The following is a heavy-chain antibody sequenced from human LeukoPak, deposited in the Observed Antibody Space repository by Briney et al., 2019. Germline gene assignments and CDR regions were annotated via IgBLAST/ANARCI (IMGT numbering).Heavy chain of an antibody. Sequence: PSETLSLTCTVSGGSITSYYWSWIRQPPGKGLEWIGYIYYSGSTNYNPSLKSRVTISVDTPKNQFSLRLSSVTGADTAVYYCARGWGYFDYWGQGTLVTVSS. CDR3: ARGWGYFDY. D-gene: IGHD3-16*01. CDR1: GGSITSYY. CDR2: IYYSGST. J-gene: IGHJ4*02. V-gene: IGHV4-59*01.